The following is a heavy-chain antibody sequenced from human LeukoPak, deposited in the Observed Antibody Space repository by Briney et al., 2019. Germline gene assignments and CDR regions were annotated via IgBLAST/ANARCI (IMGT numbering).Heavy chain of an antibody. Sequence: ALVKVSCKASGGTFSSYAISWVRQAPGQGLEWMGGIIPIFGTANYAQKFQGRVTITADESTSTAYMELSSLRSEDTAVYYCARCGGDCSRFDYWGQGTLVTVSS. CDR3: ARCGGDCSRFDY. D-gene: IGHD2-21*01. CDR1: GGTFSSYA. V-gene: IGHV1-69*13. J-gene: IGHJ4*02. CDR2: IIPIFGTA.